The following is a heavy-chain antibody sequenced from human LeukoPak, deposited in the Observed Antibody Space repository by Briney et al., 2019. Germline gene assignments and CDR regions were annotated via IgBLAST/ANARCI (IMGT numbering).Heavy chain of an antibody. J-gene: IGHJ6*03. Sequence: GSLRLSCAASGFTFNGFWMSWVRQAPGKGLEWVANIKQDGSDIYYLGSVRGRFTISRDNAMNTLYLQMNSLRAKDTAVYYCTRDALYGDPSYYYMDVWGKGTTVTVSS. D-gene: IGHD4-17*01. CDR2: IKQDGSDI. CDR3: TRDALYGDPSYYYMDV. CDR1: GFTFNGFW. V-gene: IGHV3-7*01.